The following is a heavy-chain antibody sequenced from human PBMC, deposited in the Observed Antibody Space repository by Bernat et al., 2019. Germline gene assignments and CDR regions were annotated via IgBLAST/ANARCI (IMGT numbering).Heavy chain of an antibody. D-gene: IGHD2-21*02. CDR2: ISAYNGNT. Sequence: QVQLVQSGAEVKKPGASVKVSCKASGYTVTSYGISWVRQAPGQGLEWMGWISAYNGNTNYAQKLQGRVTMTTDTSTSTAYMELRSLRSDDTAVYYCARVSCGDCPSGYYYGMDVWGQGTTVTVSS. CDR3: ARVSCGDCPSGYYYGMDV. J-gene: IGHJ6*02. V-gene: IGHV1-18*01. CDR1: GYTVTSYG.